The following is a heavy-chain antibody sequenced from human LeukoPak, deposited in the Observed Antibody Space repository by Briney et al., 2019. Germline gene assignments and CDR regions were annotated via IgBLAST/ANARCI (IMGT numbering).Heavy chain of an antibody. V-gene: IGHV3-23*01. D-gene: IGHD6-13*01. CDR1: GFTFSSYA. CDR3: ASSTPGYSSSLAYFDY. J-gene: IGHJ4*02. CDR2: ISGSGGST. Sequence: GGSLRLSCAASGFTFSSYAMSWVRQAPGKGLEWVSAISGSGGSTYYADSVKGRFTISRDNSKNTLYLQMNSLRAEDTAVYYCASSTPGYSSSLAYFDYWGQGTLVTVSS.